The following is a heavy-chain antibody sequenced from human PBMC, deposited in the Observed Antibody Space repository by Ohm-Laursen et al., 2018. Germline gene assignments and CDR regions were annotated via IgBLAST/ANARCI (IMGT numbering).Heavy chain of an antibody. J-gene: IGHJ6*02. CDR2: IYYRGTT. V-gene: IGHV4-59*01. Sequence: GTLSPTCTVSGGSISNYYWSWIRQPPGKGLEWIGYIYYRGTTNYNPSLKSRVTISVDTSKNQFSLKLSSVTAADTALYYCARIESDSGGYWYFGMDVWGQGTTVTVSS. D-gene: IGHD3-22*01. CDR3: ARIESDSGGYWYFGMDV. CDR1: GGSISNYY.